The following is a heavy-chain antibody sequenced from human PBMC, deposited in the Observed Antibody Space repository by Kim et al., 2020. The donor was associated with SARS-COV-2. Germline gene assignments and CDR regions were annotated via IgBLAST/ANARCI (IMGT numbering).Heavy chain of an antibody. D-gene: IGHD3-22*01. CDR3: AKDTMIVVVNDLFDY. CDR2: ISGSGGST. Sequence: GGSLRLSCAASGFTFSSYAMSWVRQAPGKGLEWVSAISGSGGSTYYADSVKGRFTISRDNSKNTLYLQMNSLRAEDTAVYYCAKDTMIVVVNDLFDYWGQGTLVTVSS. J-gene: IGHJ4*02. CDR1: GFTFSSYA. V-gene: IGHV3-23*01.